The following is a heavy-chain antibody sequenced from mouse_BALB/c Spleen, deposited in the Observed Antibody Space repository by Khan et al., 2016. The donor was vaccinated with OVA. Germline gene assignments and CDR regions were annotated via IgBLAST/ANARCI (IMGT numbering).Heavy chain of an antibody. J-gene: IGHJ2*01. D-gene: IGHD4-1*01. CDR1: GFNIKDTH. CDR3: APAGTGDYFDY. V-gene: IGHV14-3*02. CDR2: IDPADDNS. Sequence: VQLKQSGAELVKPGASVKLSCTASGFNIKDTHMHWVQQRPEQGLEWIGRIDPADDNSKHDPRVKGKATISAETSCNTAYLHLSSLRSEDTAIYYCAPAGTGDYFDYWGQGTTLTVSS.